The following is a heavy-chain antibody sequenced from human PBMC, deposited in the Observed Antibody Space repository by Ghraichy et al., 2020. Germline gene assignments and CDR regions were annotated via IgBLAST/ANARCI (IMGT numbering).Heavy chain of an antibody. D-gene: IGHD6-19*01. CDR2: INRDGSNK. CDR1: GFTFTRYW. CDR3: GRDDNSGWYNY. V-gene: IGHV3-7*01. J-gene: IGHJ4*02. Sequence: GGSLRLSCAASGFTFTRYWMTWVRQAPGKGLEWVAHINRDGSNKYYADSVKRLFTISRDDAEHSLFLQMNSLRAEDTAVYHGGRDDNSGWYNYWGRGTLVTVSS.